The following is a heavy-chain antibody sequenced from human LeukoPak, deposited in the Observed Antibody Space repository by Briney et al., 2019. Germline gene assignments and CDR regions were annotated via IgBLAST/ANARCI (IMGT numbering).Heavy chain of an antibody. CDR2: IYSSGTT. CDR3: ARSNIAGYYYYMDV. V-gene: IGHV4-4*09. D-gene: IGHD2/OR15-2a*01. CDR1: GGSISRYY. J-gene: IGHJ6*03. Sequence: PSETLSLTCTVSGGSISRYYWSWIRQPPGKGLEWVGYIYSSGTTKYNPSLKSRVTMSVDTSKNQFYLMLSSVTAADTAVYFCARSNIAGYYYYMDVWGTGTPVTVSS.